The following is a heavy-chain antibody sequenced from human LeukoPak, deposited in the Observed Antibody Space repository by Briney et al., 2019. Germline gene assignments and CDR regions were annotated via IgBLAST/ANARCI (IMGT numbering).Heavy chain of an antibody. CDR3: ARVVSENSGYQGY. CDR1: GFTFSDYY. J-gene: IGHJ4*02. D-gene: IGHD3-22*01. Sequence: GGSLRLSCAASGFTFSDYYMSWIRRSPGNGLEWVSYISTSGSTIYYADSVKGRFTVSRDNAKNSLFLQMNSLRAEDTAVYYCARVVSENSGYQGYWGQGTLVTVSS. CDR2: ISTSGSTI. V-gene: IGHV3-11*04.